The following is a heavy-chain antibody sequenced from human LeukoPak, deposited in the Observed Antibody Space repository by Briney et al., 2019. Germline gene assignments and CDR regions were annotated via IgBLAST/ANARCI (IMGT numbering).Heavy chain of an antibody. Sequence: PSETLPLTCTVSGGSISNYYWSWIRQPAGKGLEWIGRIYTSGGTNYNPSLKSRVTMSVDTSKNQFSLKLSSVTAADTAVYYCARVGVYSNYAIRWFNPWGQGTLVTVSS. CDR3: ARVGVYSNYAIRWFNP. D-gene: IGHD4-11*01. CDR2: IYTSGGT. J-gene: IGHJ5*02. V-gene: IGHV4-4*07. CDR1: GGSISNYY.